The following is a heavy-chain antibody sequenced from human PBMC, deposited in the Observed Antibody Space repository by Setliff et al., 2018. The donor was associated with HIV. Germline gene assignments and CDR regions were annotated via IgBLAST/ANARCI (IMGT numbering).Heavy chain of an antibody. J-gene: IGHJ3*01. CDR3: AREWSYGAFDTFDV. Sequence: TLSLTCTVSGASLNSGSYFWSWVRQPAGKGLEWIGRIYTSGDTNYNPSLKSRVTISMDTSKKQFSLKLRSVTAADTAVYYCAREWSYGAFDTFDVWGQGTMVTVSS. V-gene: IGHV4-61*02. CDR1: GASLNSGSYF. CDR2: IYTSGDT. D-gene: IGHD5-18*01.